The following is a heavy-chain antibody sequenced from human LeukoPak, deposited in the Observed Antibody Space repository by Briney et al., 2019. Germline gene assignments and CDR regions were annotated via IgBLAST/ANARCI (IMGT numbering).Heavy chain of an antibody. CDR1: GFTFSGHW. Sequence: PGGSLRLSCAASGFTFSGHWMSWVRQAPGKGLEWVANIKEDGSEKYYVDSVKGRFTISRDNAKNSVCLQMNSLRVEDTAVYYCARGVGWFDPWGQGTLVTVSA. J-gene: IGHJ5*02. V-gene: IGHV3-7*01. CDR2: IKEDGSEK. CDR3: ARGVGWFDP. D-gene: IGHD3-10*01.